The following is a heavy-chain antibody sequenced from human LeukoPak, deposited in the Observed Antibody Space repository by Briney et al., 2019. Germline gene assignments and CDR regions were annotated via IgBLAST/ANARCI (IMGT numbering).Heavy chain of an antibody. Sequence: GGSLRLSCAASGFTLSSYSMNWVRQAPGKGLEWVSYISSSGKTIYYADSVKGRFTISRDNAKNSLYLQMNSLRAEDTALYYCARGLGMFAFDIWGQETMVTVSS. CDR1: GFTLSSYS. D-gene: IGHD7-27*01. CDR2: ISSSGKTI. V-gene: IGHV3-48*01. J-gene: IGHJ3*02. CDR3: ARGLGMFAFDI.